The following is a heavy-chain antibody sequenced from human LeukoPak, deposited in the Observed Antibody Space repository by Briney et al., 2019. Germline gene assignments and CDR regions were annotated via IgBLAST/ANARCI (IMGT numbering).Heavy chain of an antibody. J-gene: IGHJ4*02. CDR3: ARATVTALPHDY. Sequence: GGSLRLSCAASGFTVSSNYMSWVRQAPGKGLEWVSVIYSGGGTYYADSVKGRFTISRDNAKNTLYLQMNSLRAEDTAVYYCARATVTALPHDYWGQGTLVTVSS. CDR1: GFTVSSNY. D-gene: IGHD4-17*01. V-gene: IGHV3-66*01. CDR2: IYSGGGT.